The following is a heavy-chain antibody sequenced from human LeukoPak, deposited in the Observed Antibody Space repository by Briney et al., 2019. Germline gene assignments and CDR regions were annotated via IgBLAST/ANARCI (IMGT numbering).Heavy chain of an antibody. CDR1: GFTFSSYG. CDR2: ISSSGSTI. J-gene: IGHJ4*02. CDR3: ARGYSSDWYFDC. V-gene: IGHV3-48*04. Sequence: PGRSLRLSCAASGFTFSSYGMHWVRQAPGKGLEWVSYISSSGSTIYYADSVKGRFTISRDNAKNSLYLQMNSLRAEDTAVYYCARGYSSDWYFDCWGQGTLVTVSS. D-gene: IGHD6-25*01.